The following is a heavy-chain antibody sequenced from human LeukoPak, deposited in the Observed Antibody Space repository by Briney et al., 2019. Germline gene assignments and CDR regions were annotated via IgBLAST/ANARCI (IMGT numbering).Heavy chain of an antibody. Sequence: RTGGSLRLSCAASGFPFSDYYMNWIRQAPGKGLEWVSYISRTSTYTNYADSVKGRFTISRDNAKNSLYLQLNNLRAEDTAVYYCARGGSGFERYFDLWGCGTLVTVSS. CDR2: ISRTSTYT. D-gene: IGHD6-19*01. V-gene: IGHV3-11*06. CDR1: GFPFSDYY. J-gene: IGHJ2*01. CDR3: ARGGSGFERYFDL.